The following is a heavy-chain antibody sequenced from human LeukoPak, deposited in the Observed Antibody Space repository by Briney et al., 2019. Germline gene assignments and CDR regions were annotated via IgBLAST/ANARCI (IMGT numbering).Heavy chain of an antibody. V-gene: IGHV3-30*02. CDR3: AKVLGVVVPAAMVSDY. D-gene: IGHD2-2*01. J-gene: IGHJ4*02. CDR1: GFTFSSYG. CDR2: IRYDGSNK. Sequence: GGSLRLSCAASGFTFSSYGMHWVRQAPGKGLEWVAFIRYDGSNKYYADSVKGRFTISRDSSKNTLYLQMNSLRAEDTAVYYCAKVLGVVVPAAMVSDYWGQGTLVTVSS.